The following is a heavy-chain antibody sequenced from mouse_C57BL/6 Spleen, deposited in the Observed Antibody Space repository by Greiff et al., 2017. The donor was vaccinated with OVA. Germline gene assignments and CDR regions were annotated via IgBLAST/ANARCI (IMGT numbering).Heavy chain of an antibody. Sequence: QVQLQQSGAELVKPGASVKMSCKASGYTFTSYWITWVKQRPGQGLEWIGDIYPGSGSTNYNEKFKSKATLTVDTSSSTAYMQLSSLTSEDSAVYYCAREIGLRGAMDYWGQGTSVTVSS. CDR2: IYPGSGST. CDR1: GYTFTSYW. V-gene: IGHV1-55*01. J-gene: IGHJ4*01. CDR3: AREIGLRGAMDY. D-gene: IGHD2-14*01.